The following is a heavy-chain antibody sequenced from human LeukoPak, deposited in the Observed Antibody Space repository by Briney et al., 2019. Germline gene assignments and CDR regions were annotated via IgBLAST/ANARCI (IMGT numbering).Heavy chain of an antibody. V-gene: IGHV1-24*01. CDR1: GYTLTELS. Sequence: ASVKVSCKVSGYTLTELSIHWVRQAPGKGLEWMGGFDPEDGETIYAQKFQGRVTMTEDTSTDTAYMELSSLRSEDTAVYYCATGPVLYSGSPGVVDYWGQGTLVTVSS. D-gene: IGHD1-26*01. J-gene: IGHJ4*02. CDR2: FDPEDGET. CDR3: ATGPVLYSGSPGVVDY.